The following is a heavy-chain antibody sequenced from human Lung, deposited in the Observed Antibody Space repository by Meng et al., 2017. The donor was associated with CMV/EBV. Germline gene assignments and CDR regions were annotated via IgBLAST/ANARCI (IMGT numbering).Heavy chain of an antibody. D-gene: IGHD3-10*01. CDR3: LRRSGGSV. CDR1: GDSITNHNW. V-gene: IGHV4-4*02. Sequence: SGPALEKPSVTLSLTCAVSGDSITNHNWWAWVRQPPGQGLELIGDIPHRGSSAYNPSLKSRVSMSIDKSKNQFSLKLTSVTAADTAVYHCLRRSGGSVWGQGTLVTVSS. CDR2: IPHRGSS. J-gene: IGHJ1*01.